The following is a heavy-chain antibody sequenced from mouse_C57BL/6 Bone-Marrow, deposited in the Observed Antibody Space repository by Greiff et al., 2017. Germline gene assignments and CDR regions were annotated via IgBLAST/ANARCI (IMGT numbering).Heavy chain of an antibody. J-gene: IGHJ2*01. Sequence: EVQLQQSGAELVRPGASVKLSCTASGFNIKDDYMHWVKQRPEQGLEWIGWIDPENGDTEYASKFQGKATITADTSSNTAYLQLSSLTSEDTAVYSYTAVNYDYFDYWGQGTTLTVSS. V-gene: IGHV14-4*01. D-gene: IGHD2-4*01. CDR3: TAVNYDYFDY. CDR1: GFNIKDDY. CDR2: IDPENGDT.